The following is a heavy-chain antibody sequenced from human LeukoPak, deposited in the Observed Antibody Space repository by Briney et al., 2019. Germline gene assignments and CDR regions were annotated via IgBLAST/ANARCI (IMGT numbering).Heavy chain of an antibody. J-gene: IGHJ5*02. D-gene: IGHD5-24*01. Sequence: SETLSLTCTVSGGSISSYYWSWIRQPPGKGLEWIGYIYYSGSTNYNPSLKSRVTISVDTSKNQFSLKLSSVTAADTAVYYCARVHRDGWRTNWFDPWGQGTLVTVSS. V-gene: IGHV4-59*12. CDR2: IYYSGST. CDR3: ARVHRDGWRTNWFDP. CDR1: GGSISSYY.